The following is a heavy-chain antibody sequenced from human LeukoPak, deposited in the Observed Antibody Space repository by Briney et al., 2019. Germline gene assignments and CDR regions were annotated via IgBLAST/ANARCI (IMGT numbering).Heavy chain of an antibody. CDR2: INHSGST. V-gene: IGHV4-34*01. Sequence: SETLSLTCAVYGGSFSGYYWSWIRQPPGKGLEWIGEINHSGSTNYNPSLKSRVTISVDTSKNQFSLKLSSVTAADTAVYYRARFIKYGSGSYLYYFDYWGQGTLVTVSS. J-gene: IGHJ4*02. CDR3: ARFIKYGSGSYLYYFDY. D-gene: IGHD3-10*01. CDR1: GGSFSGYY.